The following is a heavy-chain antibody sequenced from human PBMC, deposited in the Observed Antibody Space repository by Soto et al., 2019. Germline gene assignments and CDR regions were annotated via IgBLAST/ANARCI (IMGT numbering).Heavy chain of an antibody. V-gene: IGHV4-4*02. CDR2: ISHSGTS. Sequence: QVQLQESGPGLVKPSGTLSLTCAVSGGSISSSHWWTWVRQSPGKGLEYIGEISHSGTSNSNPSLKCRVTLSVDKSKNLFSLTLTAVTAADTAVYYCARVVLTITRGAFDAWGQGTLVIVSS. D-gene: IGHD3-9*01. CDR3: ARVVLTITRGAFDA. J-gene: IGHJ3*01. CDR1: GGSISSSHW.